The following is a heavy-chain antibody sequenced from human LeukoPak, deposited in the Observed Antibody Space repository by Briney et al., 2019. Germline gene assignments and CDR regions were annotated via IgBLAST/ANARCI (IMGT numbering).Heavy chain of an antibody. CDR3: ARSYYHYYGMDV. V-gene: IGHV1-8*01. Sequence: ASVKVSCKASGYTFTSYDINWVRRASGQGLEWMGWMNPNSGNTGYAQKFQGRVTMTRNTSISTAYMELSSLRSEDTAVYYCARSYYHYYGMDVWGQGTTVTVSS. CDR1: GYTFTSYD. CDR2: MNPNSGNT. J-gene: IGHJ6*02.